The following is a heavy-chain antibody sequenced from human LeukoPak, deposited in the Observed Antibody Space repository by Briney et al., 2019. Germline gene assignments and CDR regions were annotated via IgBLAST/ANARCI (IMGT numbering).Heavy chain of an antibody. CDR1: GGSFSGYY. CDR3: ARAKQQLVDDAFDI. Sequence: PSETLSLTCAVYGGSFSGYYWSWIRQPPGKGLEWIGEINHSGSTDYNPSLKSRVTTSVDTSKNQFSLKLSSVTAADTAVYYCARAKQQLVDDAFDIWGQGTMVTVSS. J-gene: IGHJ3*02. V-gene: IGHV4-34*01. D-gene: IGHD6-13*01. CDR2: INHSGST.